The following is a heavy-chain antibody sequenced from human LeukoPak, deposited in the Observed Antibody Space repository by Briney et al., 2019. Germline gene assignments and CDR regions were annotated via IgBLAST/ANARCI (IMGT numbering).Heavy chain of an antibody. V-gene: IGHV3-23*01. CDR2: ISGSGANT. Sequence: AGGSLRLSCVASGFTFTTSGMSWVRQAPGKGLEWVSAISGSGANTYYADSVKGRFTISRDNSKNTLYMQMNSLRVEDTAVYYCAKDNTPYYYDTSGYYYDYWGQRTLVTVSS. J-gene: IGHJ4*02. CDR3: AKDNTPYYYDTSGYYYDY. CDR1: GFTFTTSG. D-gene: IGHD3-22*01.